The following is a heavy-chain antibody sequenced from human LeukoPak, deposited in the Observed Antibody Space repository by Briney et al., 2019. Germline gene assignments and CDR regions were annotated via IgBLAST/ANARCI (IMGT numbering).Heavy chain of an antibody. Sequence: SQTLSLTCAVDCASFTGYYWSSIRQPPGKGLEWIVEINHSGSTNYNPSIKSRVTISVDTSKTKFSLRLSSVTAADTAVYYCARGGTGGQWLVQIRYYFDYWGQGTLVTVPS. CDR1: CASFTGYY. J-gene: IGHJ4*02. D-gene: IGHD6-19*01. V-gene: IGHV4-34*01. CDR3: ARGGTGGQWLVQIRYYFDY. CDR2: INHSGST.